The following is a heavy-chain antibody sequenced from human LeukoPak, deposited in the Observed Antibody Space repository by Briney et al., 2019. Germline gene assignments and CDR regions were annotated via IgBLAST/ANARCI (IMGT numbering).Heavy chain of an antibody. J-gene: IGHJ6*02. CDR1: GFTFSSYS. D-gene: IGHD2-2*01. CDR2: ISSSSYI. CDR3: ARGARIKDIVVVPAAAMIVNYYGMDV. V-gene: IGHV3-21*01. Sequence: GGSLRLSCAASGFTFSSYSMNWVRQAPGKGLEWVSSISSSSYIYYADSVKGRFTISRDNAKNSLYLQMNSLRAEDTAVYYCARGARIKDIVVVPAAAMIVNYYGMDVWGQGTTVTVSS.